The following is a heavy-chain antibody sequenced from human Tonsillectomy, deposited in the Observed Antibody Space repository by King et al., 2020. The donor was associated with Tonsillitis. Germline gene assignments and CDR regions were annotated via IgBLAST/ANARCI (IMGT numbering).Heavy chain of an antibody. V-gene: IGHV3-30*01. CDR2: ISYDGSNK. D-gene: IGHD1-26*01. J-gene: IGHJ3*01. Sequence: VQLVESGGGVVQPGRSLRLSCAASGFTFSSYAMHWVRQAPGKGLEWVAVISYDGSNKYYADSVKGRFTISRDNSKNTLYLQMNSLRAEDTAVYYCASRSGSRPSWGQGTMVTVSS. CDR1: GFTFSSYA. CDR3: ASRSGSRPS.